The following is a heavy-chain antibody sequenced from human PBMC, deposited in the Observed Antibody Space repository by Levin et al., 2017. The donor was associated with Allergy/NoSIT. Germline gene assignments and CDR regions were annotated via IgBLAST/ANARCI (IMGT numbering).Heavy chain of an antibody. CDR2: IYYSGST. D-gene: IGHD3-10*01. CDR1: GGSISSYY. V-gene: IGHV4-59*01. CDR3: ARSGRYYRSVRYYYYYYDMDV. J-gene: IGHJ6*03. Sequence: PSQTLSLTCTVSGGSISSYYWSWIRQPPGKGLEWIGYIYYSGSTNYNPSLKSRVTISVDTSKNPFSLKLSSVTAADTAVYYCARSGRYYRSVRYYYYYYDMDVWGKGTTVTVSS.